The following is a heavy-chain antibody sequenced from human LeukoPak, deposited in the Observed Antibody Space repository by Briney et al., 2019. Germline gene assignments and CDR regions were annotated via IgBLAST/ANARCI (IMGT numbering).Heavy chain of an antibody. Sequence: ASVKVSCKASGYTFTSYDINWVRQATGQGLEWMGWMNPNSGNTGYAQKFQGRVTMTRNTSIGTAYMELSSLRSEDTAVYYCAKAASSSWPSYYYGMDVWGQGTTVTVSS. D-gene: IGHD6-13*01. CDR1: GYTFTSYD. CDR2: MNPNSGNT. CDR3: AKAASSSWPSYYYGMDV. J-gene: IGHJ6*02. V-gene: IGHV1-8*01.